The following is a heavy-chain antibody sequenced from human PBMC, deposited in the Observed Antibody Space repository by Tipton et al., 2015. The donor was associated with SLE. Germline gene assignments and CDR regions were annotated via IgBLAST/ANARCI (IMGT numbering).Heavy chain of an antibody. CDR3: AGRGDLVVVTAYLDY. CDR1: GGSLRGDY. V-gene: IGHV4-34*09. D-gene: IGHD2-21*02. Sequence: TLSLTCADYGGSLRGDYWGWICQPPGRGLEWIGDIFHGGGTDYNPSLKSRVTISVDTSKNQFSLKLSSVTAADTAVYYCAGRGDLVVVTAYLDYWGQGTLVTVSS. J-gene: IGHJ4*02. CDR2: IFHGGGT.